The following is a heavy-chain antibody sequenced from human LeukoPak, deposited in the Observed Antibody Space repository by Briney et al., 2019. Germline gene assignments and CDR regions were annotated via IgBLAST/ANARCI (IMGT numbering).Heavy chain of an antibody. CDR2: FSSSGRT. CDR3: AKDIRRGENYGYDQFAY. J-gene: IGHJ4*02. CDR1: GFSVSSNY. Sequence: GGSLRLSCAVSGFSVSSNYVTWVRQAPGKGLEWVSVFSSSGRTYYADSVKGRFTISRDNSKNTLYLQMNSLRAEDTALYSCAKDIRRGENYGYDQFAYWGQGTLVTVSS. D-gene: IGHD5-18*01. V-gene: IGHV3-66*03.